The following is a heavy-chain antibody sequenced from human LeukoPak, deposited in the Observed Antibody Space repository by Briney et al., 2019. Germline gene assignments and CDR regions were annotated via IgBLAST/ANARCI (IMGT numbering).Heavy chain of an antibody. D-gene: IGHD1-7*01. CDR1: GGSFSGYY. CDR2: INHSGST. V-gene: IGHV4-34*01. CDR3: ARGHLAGTTYY. J-gene: IGHJ4*02. Sequence: PSETLSLTCAVYGGSFSGYYWSWIRQPPGKGLEWIGVINHSGSTNYNPSLKSRVTISVDTFKNQFSLKLSSVTAADTAVYYCARGHLAGTTYYWGQGTLVTVSS.